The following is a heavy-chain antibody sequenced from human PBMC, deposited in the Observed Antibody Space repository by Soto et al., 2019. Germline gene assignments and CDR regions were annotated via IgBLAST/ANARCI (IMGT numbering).Heavy chain of an antibody. J-gene: IGHJ6*02. Sequence: LKSSYEGCGWSVTSYWIGSVRQMPGKGLEWMGIIYPGDSDTRYSPSFQGQVTISADKSISTAYLQWSSLKASDTSMYYCPTPDPYGMDVWGQGTTVTVSS. CDR2: IYPGDSDT. CDR3: PTPDPYGMDV. V-gene: IGHV5-51*01. CDR1: GWSVTSYW.